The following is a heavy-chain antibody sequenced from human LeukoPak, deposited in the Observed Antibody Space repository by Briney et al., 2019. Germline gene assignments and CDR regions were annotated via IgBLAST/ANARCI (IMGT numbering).Heavy chain of an antibody. Sequence: GRSLRLSCAASGFTFSSYAMHWVRQAPGKGLEWVAVISYDGSNKYYADSVKGRSTISRDNSKNTLYLQMNSLRAEDTAVYYCARVPSGYSFDYWGQGTLVTVSS. V-gene: IGHV3-30-3*01. J-gene: IGHJ4*02. CDR1: GFTFSSYA. D-gene: IGHD3-22*01. CDR2: ISYDGSNK. CDR3: ARVPSGYSFDY.